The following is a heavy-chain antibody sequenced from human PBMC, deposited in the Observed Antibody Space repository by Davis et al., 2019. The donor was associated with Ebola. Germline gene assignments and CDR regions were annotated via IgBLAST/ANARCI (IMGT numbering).Heavy chain of an antibody. CDR1: GYTFTGYY. D-gene: IGHD6-6*01. CDR2: INPNSGGT. Sequence: ASVKVSCKASGYTFTGYYMHWVRQAPGQGLEWMGWINPNSGGTNYAQKFQGRVTMTRDTSLSTAYMELSSLRSEDTAVYYCARLPLAHVPNAFDIWGQGTMVTVSS. V-gene: IGHV1-2*02. CDR3: ARLPLAHVPNAFDI. J-gene: IGHJ3*02.